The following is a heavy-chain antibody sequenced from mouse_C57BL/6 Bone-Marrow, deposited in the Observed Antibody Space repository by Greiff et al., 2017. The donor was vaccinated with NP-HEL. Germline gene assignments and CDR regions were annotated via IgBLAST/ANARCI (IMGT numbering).Heavy chain of an antibody. V-gene: IGHV1-64*01. Sequence: QVQLQQPGAELVKPGASVKLSCKASGYTFTSYWMHWVKQRPGQGLEWIGMIHPNSGSTNYNEKFKSKATLTVDKSSSTAYMQLSSLTSEDSAVYYCARGVYYDYDVAMDYWGQGTSVTVSS. CDR1: GYTFTSYW. J-gene: IGHJ4*01. D-gene: IGHD2-4*01. CDR3: ARGVYYDYDVAMDY. CDR2: IHPNSGST.